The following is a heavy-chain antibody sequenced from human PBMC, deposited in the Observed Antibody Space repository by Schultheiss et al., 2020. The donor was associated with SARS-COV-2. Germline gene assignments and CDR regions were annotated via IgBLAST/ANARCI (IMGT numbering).Heavy chain of an antibody. J-gene: IGHJ5*02. Sequence: SQTLSLTCAVYGGSFSGYYWSWIHQPPGKGLEWIGEINHSGSTNYNPSLKSRVTISVDTSKNQFSLKLSSVTAADTAVYYCARGSKAGGFDPWGQGTLVTVSS. V-gene: IGHV4-34*01. CDR3: ARGSKAGGFDP. D-gene: IGHD4-11*01. CDR2: INHSGST. CDR1: GGSFSGYY.